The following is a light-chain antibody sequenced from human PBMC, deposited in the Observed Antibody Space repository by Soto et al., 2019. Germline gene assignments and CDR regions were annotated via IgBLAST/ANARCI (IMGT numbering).Light chain of an antibody. Sequence: QAVVTQPPSASGTPGQRVTISCSGSSSNIGSNIVSWYQQLPGTAPKLLIYSNTQRPSGVPDRFSGSKSGTSASLAISGLQSEDEADYYCATWDDSLSGYVFGTGTKLTVL. CDR3: ATWDDSLSGYV. CDR1: SSNIGSNI. CDR2: SNT. J-gene: IGLJ1*01. V-gene: IGLV1-44*01.